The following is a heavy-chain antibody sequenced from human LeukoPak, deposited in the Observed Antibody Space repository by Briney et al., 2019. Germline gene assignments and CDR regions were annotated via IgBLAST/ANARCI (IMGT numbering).Heavy chain of an antibody. Sequence: SETLSLTCSVSGYSISSGYYWGWIRQPPGKGLEWIGSIYHSGSTYYNPFLKSRVTISVDTSNNQFSLKLTSVSAADTAVYYCAREAFSGGYYDDYWGQGTLVTVSS. D-gene: IGHD3-22*01. CDR2: IYHSGST. CDR1: GYSISSGYY. V-gene: IGHV4-38-2*02. CDR3: AREAFSGGYYDDY. J-gene: IGHJ4*02.